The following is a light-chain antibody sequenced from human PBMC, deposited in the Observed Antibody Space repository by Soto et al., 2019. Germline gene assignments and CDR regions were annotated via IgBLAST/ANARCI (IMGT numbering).Light chain of an antibody. J-gene: IGLJ1*01. CDR1: SSDVGGYGY. V-gene: IGLV2-14*01. CDR2: EVN. CDR3: TSYTSAGTRV. Sequence: QSALTQPASVSGSPGQSITISCIGASSDVGGYGYVSWYQQHPGKAPKLMIFEVNNRPSGVSNRFSGSKSGNTASLTISGLQAEDEADYYCTSYTSAGTRVFGTGTKVTVL.